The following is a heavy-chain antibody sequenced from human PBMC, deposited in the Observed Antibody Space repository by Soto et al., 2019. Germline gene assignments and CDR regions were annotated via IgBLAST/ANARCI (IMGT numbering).Heavy chain of an antibody. J-gene: IGHJ4*02. CDR2: IHGDGGKI. CDR1: GFMFSAYW. Sequence: SLRLSCAASGFMFSAYWMSWVRQAPGKGLEWVANIHGDGGKIYYVDSVKGRFTISRDNAKRSLHLQMNSLRAEDTAVYYCARDFYGGYTYGPGDYWGQGALVTVSS. D-gene: IGHD5-18*01. CDR3: ARDFYGGYTYGPGDY. V-gene: IGHV3-7*01.